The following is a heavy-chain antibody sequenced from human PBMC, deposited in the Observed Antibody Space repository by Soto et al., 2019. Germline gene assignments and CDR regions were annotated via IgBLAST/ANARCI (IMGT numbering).Heavy chain of an antibody. CDR1: GGSISSSSYY. D-gene: IGHD7-27*01. CDR2: IYYSGST. J-gene: IGHJ5*01. CDR3: ARGRYCLTGRCFPNWFDS. V-gene: IGHV4-39*01. Sequence: SETLSLTCTVSGGSISSSSYYWGWIRQPPGKGLEWIGSIYYSGSTYYNPSLKSRVTISVDTSKSQFSLKLSSVTAADTAVYFCARGRYCLTGRCFPNWFDSWGQGALVTVSS.